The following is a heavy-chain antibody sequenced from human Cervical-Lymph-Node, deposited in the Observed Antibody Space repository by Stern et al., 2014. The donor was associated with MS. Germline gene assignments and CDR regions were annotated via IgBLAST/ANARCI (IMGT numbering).Heavy chain of an antibody. V-gene: IGHV2-70*01. CDR1: GFSLNTRGMC. J-gene: IGHJ5*01. D-gene: IGHD3-9*01. CDR3: ARSSSLLTGYYKSDWFDS. Sequence: QVTLKESGPALVKPTQTLTLTCTFSGFSLNTRGMCVHWIRQPPGKDLEWLAVIDRDDEKHFKASLKTRLTISKDTSKNQVVLKMTNMDPVDTATYYCARSSSLLTGYYKSDWFDSWGQGTLVTVSS. CDR2: IDRDDEK.